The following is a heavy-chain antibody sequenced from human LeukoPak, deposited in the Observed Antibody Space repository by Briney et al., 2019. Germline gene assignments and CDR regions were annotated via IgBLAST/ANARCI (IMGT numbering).Heavy chain of an antibody. Sequence: PSETLSLTCTVSGGSISSSSYYWGWIRQPPGKGLEWIGSIYYSGSTYYNPSLKSRVTISVDTSKNQFSLKLSSVTAADTAVYYCARWGSYYDYWGQGTLVTVSS. V-gene: IGHV4-39*01. CDR1: GGSISSSSYY. CDR2: IYYSGST. CDR3: ARWGSYYDY. D-gene: IGHD3-16*01. J-gene: IGHJ4*02.